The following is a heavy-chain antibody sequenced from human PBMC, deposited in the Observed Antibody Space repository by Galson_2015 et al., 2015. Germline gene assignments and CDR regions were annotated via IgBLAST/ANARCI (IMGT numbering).Heavy chain of an antibody. CDR1: GYTFTSYG. D-gene: IGHD6-19*01. V-gene: IGHV1-18*01. CDR2: ISAYNGNT. J-gene: IGHJ6*02. CDR3: ARDEDSSGWATEGFYYYYGMDV. Sequence: SVKVSCKASGYTFTSYGISWVRQAPGQGLEWMGWISAYNGNTNYAQKLQGRVTMTTDTSTSTAYMELRSLRSDDTAVYYCARDEDSSGWATEGFYYYYGMDVWGQGTTVTVSS.